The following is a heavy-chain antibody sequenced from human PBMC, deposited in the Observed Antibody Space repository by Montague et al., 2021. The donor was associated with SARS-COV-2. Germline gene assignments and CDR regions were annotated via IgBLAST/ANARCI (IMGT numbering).Heavy chain of an antibody. J-gene: IGHJ4*02. V-gene: IGHV4-39*01. Sequence: SETLSLTCTVSGGSITRNYYWGWIRQPPGKGLEWVGNIYYSGTTFINPSLESRVTIPVDASKNQFSLNLTSVTAADTAVYYCARPLVRGVPKAFDYWGQGTLVTVSS. CDR3: ARPLVRGVPKAFDY. CDR1: GGSITRNYY. D-gene: IGHD3-10*01. CDR2: IYYSGTT.